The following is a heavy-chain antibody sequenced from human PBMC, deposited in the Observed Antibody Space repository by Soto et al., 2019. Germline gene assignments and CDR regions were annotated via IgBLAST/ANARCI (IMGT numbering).Heavy chain of an antibody. CDR3: ARGGSSSDNGMDV. V-gene: IGHV3-48*02. CDR2: ISSRSYTI. Sequence: ESGGGLVQPGGSLRLSCAASGFSFSTYSMNWVRQAPGKGLELVSYISSRSYTIYYIDSVKGRFTISRDNAKSSLYLQMNSLRDEDTAVYYCARGGSSSDNGMDVWGQGTTVTVSS. D-gene: IGHD6-6*01. J-gene: IGHJ6*02. CDR1: GFSFSTYS.